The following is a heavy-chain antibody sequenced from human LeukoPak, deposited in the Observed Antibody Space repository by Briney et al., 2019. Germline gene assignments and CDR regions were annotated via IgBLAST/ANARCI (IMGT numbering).Heavy chain of an antibody. V-gene: IGHV3-69-1*01. CDR1: GFTFSDYY. CDR2: ISSSSYI. CDR3: SRGAARMVEMGTIISFEY. Sequence: GGSLRLSCAASGFTFSDYYMSWIRQAPGKGLEWVSYISSSSYIYYADSVKGRFTISRDNAKNSPYLQMNSLRAEDTAVYYCSRGAARMVEMGTIISFEYWGQGTLVTVSS. D-gene: IGHD5-24*01. J-gene: IGHJ4*02.